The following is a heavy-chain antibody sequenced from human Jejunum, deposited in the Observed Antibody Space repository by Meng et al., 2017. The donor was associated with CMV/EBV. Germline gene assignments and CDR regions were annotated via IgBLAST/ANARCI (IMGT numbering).Heavy chain of an antibody. V-gene: IGHV1-18*01. CDR1: YSFTTYG. D-gene: IGHD1-26*01. CDR2: ISPYNDNT. Sequence: YSFTTYGITWVRQAPGQDLEWMGWISPYNDNTKVAQTLQGRVTMTTDTSTSTAYMEVRSLTFDDTAVYYCAKSTTPGIVGATLFDSWGQGTRVTVSS. CDR3: AKSTTPGIVGATLFDS. J-gene: IGHJ4*02.